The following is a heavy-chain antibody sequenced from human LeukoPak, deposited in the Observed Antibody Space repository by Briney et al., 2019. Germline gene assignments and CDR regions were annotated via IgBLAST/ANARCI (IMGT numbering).Heavy chain of an antibody. J-gene: IGHJ3*02. CDR3: ARDGVRYCSGGSCPGAFDI. Sequence: GGSLRLSCAASGLTFSKASMSWVRQAPGKGLEWVSFIYSDNTHYSDSVKGRFTISRDNSKNTLYLQMNSLRAEDTAVYYCARDGVRYCSGGSCPGAFDIWGQGTMVTVSS. CDR2: IYSDNT. CDR1: GLTFSKAS. D-gene: IGHD2-15*01. V-gene: IGHV3-66*03.